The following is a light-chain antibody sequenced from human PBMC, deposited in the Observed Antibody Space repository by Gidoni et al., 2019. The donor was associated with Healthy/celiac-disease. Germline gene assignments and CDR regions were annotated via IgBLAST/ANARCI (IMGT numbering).Light chain of an antibody. CDR2: EVS. V-gene: IGLV2-23*02. CDR1: SSDVGSYNL. CDR3: CSYAGSSTLV. Sequence: QSALTQPASVSGSPGQSITISCTGTSSDVGSYNLVPWYQQHPGKAPKLMIYEVSKRPSGVSNRFSGSKSGNTASLTISGLQAEDEADYYCCSYAGSSTLVFGGGTKLTAL. J-gene: IGLJ2*01.